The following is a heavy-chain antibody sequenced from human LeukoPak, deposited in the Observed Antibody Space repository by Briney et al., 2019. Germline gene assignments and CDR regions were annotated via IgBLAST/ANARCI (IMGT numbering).Heavy chain of an antibody. V-gene: IGHV1-18*01. Sequence: GASVKVSCKASGYRFTNYGISRVRLASGQGLECMGWISPHNGHTKYAQKFQGRITMTTDTSTSTAYMELRSLRSDDTAVYFCARVEGFGDTYSPNYYYMDVWGKGTTVTISS. CDR2: ISPHNGHT. CDR3: ARVEGFGDTYSPNYYYMDV. D-gene: IGHD4/OR15-4a*01. CDR1: GYRFTNYG. J-gene: IGHJ6*03.